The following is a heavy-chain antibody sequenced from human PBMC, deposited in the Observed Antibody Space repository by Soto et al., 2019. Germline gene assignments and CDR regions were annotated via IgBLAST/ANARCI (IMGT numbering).Heavy chain of an antibody. CDR1: GGSISSYY. Sequence: SETLSLTCTVSGGSISSYYWSWIRQPPGKGLEWIGYIYYSGSTNYNPSLKSRVTISVDTSKNQFSLKLSSVTAADTAVYYCARHHDYGDYPIDYWGQGTLVTVSS. V-gene: IGHV4-59*01. J-gene: IGHJ4*02. D-gene: IGHD4-17*01. CDR2: IYYSGST. CDR3: ARHHDYGDYPIDY.